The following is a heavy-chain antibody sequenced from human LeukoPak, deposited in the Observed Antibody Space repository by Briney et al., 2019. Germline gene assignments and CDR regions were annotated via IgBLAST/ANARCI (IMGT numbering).Heavy chain of an antibody. CDR1: GFTFSDYY. D-gene: IGHD6-25*01. J-gene: IGHJ4*02. CDR2: IYSGGST. CDR3: ARGGEDY. Sequence: PGGSLRLSCAASGFTFSDYYMSWIRQAPGKGLEWVSVIYSGGSTYYADSVKGRFTISRDNSKNTLYLQMNSLRAEDTAVYYCARGGEDYWGQGTLVTVSS. V-gene: IGHV3-66*01.